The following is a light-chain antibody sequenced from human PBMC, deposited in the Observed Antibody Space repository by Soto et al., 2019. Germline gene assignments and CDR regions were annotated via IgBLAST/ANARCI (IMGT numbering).Light chain of an antibody. CDR1: SSDVGGYNY. CDR2: EVS. CDR3: ISYTTSSTVL. V-gene: IGLV2-14*01. Sequence: QSVLTQPASVSGSPGQSITISCTGSSSDVGGYNYVSWYQHYPGKAPKLIIYEVSNRPSGVSDRFSGSKSGNTASLTISGLQAEDEADYYCISYTTSSTVLFGGGTKVTVL. J-gene: IGLJ2*01.